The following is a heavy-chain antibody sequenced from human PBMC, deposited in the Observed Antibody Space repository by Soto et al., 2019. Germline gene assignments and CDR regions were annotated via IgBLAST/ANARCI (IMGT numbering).Heavy chain of an antibody. CDR1: GFTFSTYG. J-gene: IGHJ4*02. CDR2: LSGDGTTT. CDR3: AKDISFDTSAYNY. D-gene: IGHD3-22*01. V-gene: IGHV3-23*01. Sequence: EVQLLESGGGLVQPGGSLRLSCTASGFTFSTYGMSWVRQAPGKGLEWVSSLSGDGTTTYYIDSVKGRFTISRDNSRNTLSLQMNSLRTEDMAIYYCAKDISFDTSAYNYWGQGILVAVSS.